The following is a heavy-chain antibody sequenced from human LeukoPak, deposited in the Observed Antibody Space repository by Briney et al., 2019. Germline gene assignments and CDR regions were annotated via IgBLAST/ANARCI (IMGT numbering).Heavy chain of an antibody. CDR3: AKDPYDSSGYSLLTDY. V-gene: IGHV3-23*01. Sequence: GGSLRLSCAASGFTFSSYAMSWVRQAPGKGLEWVSAISGSGGSTYYADSVKGRFTISRDNSENTLYLQMNSLRAEDTAVYYCAKDPYDSSGYSLLTDYWGQGTLVTVSS. J-gene: IGHJ4*02. CDR2: ISGSGGST. CDR1: GFTFSSYA. D-gene: IGHD3-22*01.